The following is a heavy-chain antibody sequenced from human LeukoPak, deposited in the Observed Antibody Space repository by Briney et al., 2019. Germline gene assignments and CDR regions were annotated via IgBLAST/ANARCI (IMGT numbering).Heavy chain of an antibody. CDR1: GITFSSHA. J-gene: IGHJ6*03. CDR2: ISGSGGHT. Sequence: GGSLRLSCAASGITFSSHAMSWVRQAPGKGLEWVSLISGSGGHTYYGDSVKGRFTISRDNSTNRLYLQMNSLRPEDTAVYYCAKGGAATMRDGYNYYYYYMEVWGRGTTVTVSS. D-gene: IGHD5-24*01. CDR3: AKGGAATMRDGYNYYYYYMEV. V-gene: IGHV3-23*01.